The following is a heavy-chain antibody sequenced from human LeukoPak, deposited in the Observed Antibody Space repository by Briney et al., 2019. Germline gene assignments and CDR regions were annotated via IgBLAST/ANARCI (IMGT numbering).Heavy chain of an antibody. CDR1: GGSFSGYY. Sequence: SETLSLTCAVYGGSFSGYYWSWIRQPPGKGLEWIGEINHSGSTNYNPSLKSRVTISVDTSKNQFSLKLSSVTAADTAVYYCARGYYYGSGTPPPPWFDPWGQGTLVTVSS. CDR3: ARGYYYGSGTPPPPWFDP. J-gene: IGHJ5*02. V-gene: IGHV4-34*01. D-gene: IGHD3-10*01. CDR2: INHSGST.